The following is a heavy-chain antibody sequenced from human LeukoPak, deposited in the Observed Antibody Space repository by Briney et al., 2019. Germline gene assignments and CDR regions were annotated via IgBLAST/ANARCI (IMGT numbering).Heavy chain of an antibody. D-gene: IGHD6-13*01. CDR3: ARLGGSSWTKNWFDP. V-gene: IGHV5-51*01. CDR1: GYHFTSYW. CDR2: IYPGDSDT. Sequence: GGALQIYCKGSGYHFTSYWIGWVRPMPGKGLEWMGNIYPGDSDTRYSPAFQGQVTISADKSISTAYLQCSSLKASDTSMYYCARLGGSSWTKNWFDPWGQGTLVTVSS. J-gene: IGHJ5*02.